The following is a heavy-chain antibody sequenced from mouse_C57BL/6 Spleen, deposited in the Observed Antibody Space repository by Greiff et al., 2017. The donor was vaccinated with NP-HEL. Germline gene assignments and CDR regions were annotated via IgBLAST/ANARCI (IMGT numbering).Heavy chain of an antibody. CDR2: INPNYGTT. V-gene: IGHV1-39*01. Sequence: VQLKESGPELVKPGASVKISCKASGYSFTDYNMNWVKQSNGKSLEWIGVINPNYGTTSYNQKFKGKATLTVDQSSSTAYMQLNSLTSEDSAVYYCARVHGSSSYYAMDYGGQGTSVTVSS. CDR3: ARVHGSSSYYAMDY. J-gene: IGHJ4*01. D-gene: IGHD1-1*01. CDR1: GYSFTDYN.